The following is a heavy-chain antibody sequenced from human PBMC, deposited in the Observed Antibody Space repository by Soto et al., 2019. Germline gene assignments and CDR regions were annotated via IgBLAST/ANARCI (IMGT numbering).Heavy chain of an antibody. D-gene: IGHD1-1*01. Sequence: EVQLVESGGGLVQPGGSLRLSCAGSTSTFSTYWMSWVRQAPGKGLEWVANIKQDGSEKNYVDYVKGRFTISRDNVKNSVYLQMNSLRTEDTAVYYCATEYKGYWGQGTLVTVSS. CDR1: TSTFSTYW. J-gene: IGHJ4*02. CDR2: IKQDGSEK. V-gene: IGHV3-7*01. CDR3: ATEYKGY.